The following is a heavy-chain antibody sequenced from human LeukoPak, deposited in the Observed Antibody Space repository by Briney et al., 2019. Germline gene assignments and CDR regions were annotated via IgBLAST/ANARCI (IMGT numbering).Heavy chain of an antibody. CDR3: ARCPYGDYFDY. D-gene: IGHD4-17*01. CDR2: IYYSGST. Sequence: SETLSLTCTVSGGSISSYYWSWIRQPPGKGLEWIGYIYYSGSTNYNPSLKGRVTISVDTSKNQFSLKLSSVTAADTAVYYCARCPYGDYFDYWGQGTLVTVSS. V-gene: IGHV4-59*01. J-gene: IGHJ4*02. CDR1: GGSISSYY.